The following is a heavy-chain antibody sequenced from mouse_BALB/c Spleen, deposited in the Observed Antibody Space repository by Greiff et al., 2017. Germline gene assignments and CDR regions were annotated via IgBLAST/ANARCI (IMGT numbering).Heavy chain of an antibody. CDR2: ISTYYGDA. V-gene: IGHV1S137*01. J-gene: IGHJ4*01. CDR3: ARSRGNYVNYYAMDD. Sequence: QVQLQQSGAELVRPGVSVKISCKGSGYTFTDYAMHWVKQSHAKSLEWIGVISTYYGDASYNQKFKGKATMTVDKSSSTAYMELARLTSEDSAIYYCARSRGNYVNYYAMDDWGQGTSVTVSS. D-gene: IGHD2-1*01. CDR1: GYTFTDYA.